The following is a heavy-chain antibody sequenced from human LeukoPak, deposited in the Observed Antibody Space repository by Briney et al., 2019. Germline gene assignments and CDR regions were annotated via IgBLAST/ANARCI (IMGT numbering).Heavy chain of an antibody. CDR3: ARARCQLEGCNYYYYYGMDV. CDR2: IIPIFGTA. V-gene: IGHV1-69*13. CDR1: GGTFSSYA. D-gene: IGHD6-13*01. Sequence: GASVKVSCKASGGTFSSYAISWARQAPGQGLEWMGGIIPIFGTANYAQKFQGRVTITADESTSTAYMELSSLRSEDTAVYYCARARCQLEGCNYYYYYGMDVWGKGTTVTVSS. J-gene: IGHJ6*04.